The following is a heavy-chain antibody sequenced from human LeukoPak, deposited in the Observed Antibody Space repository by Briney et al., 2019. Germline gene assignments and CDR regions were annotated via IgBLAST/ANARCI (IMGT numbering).Heavy chain of an antibody. CDR3: AKSNFDWLLYPHGAFDI. D-gene: IGHD3-9*01. CDR2: ISGSGGST. CDR1: GFTFSSYA. Sequence: GGSLRLSCAASGFTFSSYAMSWVRQAPGKGLEWVSAISGSGGSTYYADSVKGRFTISRDNSKNTLYLQMNGLRAEDTAVYYCAKSNFDWLLYPHGAFDIWGQGTMVTVSS. V-gene: IGHV3-23*01. J-gene: IGHJ3*02.